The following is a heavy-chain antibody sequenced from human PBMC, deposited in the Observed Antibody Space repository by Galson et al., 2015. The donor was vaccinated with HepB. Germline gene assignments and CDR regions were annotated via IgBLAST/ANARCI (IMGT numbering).Heavy chain of an antibody. Sequence: SLRLSCAASGFTFSSYGMHWVRQAPGKGLEWVAVISYDGSNKYYADSVKGRFTISRDNSKNTLYLQMNSLRAEDTAVYYCAPHVSSPPSNFDYWGQGTLVTVSS. CDR2: ISYDGSNK. D-gene: IGHD1-26*01. CDR1: GFTFSSYG. CDR3: APHVSSPPSNFDY. V-gene: IGHV3-30*03. J-gene: IGHJ4*02.